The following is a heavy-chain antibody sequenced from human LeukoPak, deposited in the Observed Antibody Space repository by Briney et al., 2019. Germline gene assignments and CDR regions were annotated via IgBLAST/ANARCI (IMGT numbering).Heavy chain of an antibody. CDR2: IYYSGNT. V-gene: IGHV4-30-4*08. CDR1: GGSISSGDYY. CDR3: ARTTLDWFDX. Sequence: PSQTLSLTCTVSGGSISSGDYYWSWIRQPPGKGLEWNGYIYYSGNTYYNSSLKSRFNKSVDTSKTQFSLKLSSVPAADTAVYYCARTTLDWFDXWGQGTLVTVS. J-gene: IGHJ5*02. D-gene: IGHD1-26*01.